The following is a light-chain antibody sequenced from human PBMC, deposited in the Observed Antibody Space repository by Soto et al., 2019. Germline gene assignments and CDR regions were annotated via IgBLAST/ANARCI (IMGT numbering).Light chain of an antibody. V-gene: IGKV3-20*01. CDR2: GAS. J-gene: IGKJ1*01. CDR3: QQYVSSVT. Sequence: EIVLTQSPGSLSLSPGERATLSCRASQSVDSSFFAWYQQKPGQAPRLLIYGASNRATGIPDRFSGRGSGTDFTLTITGLEPEDFAVYYCQQYVSSVTFGQGTKVEIK. CDR1: QSVDSSF.